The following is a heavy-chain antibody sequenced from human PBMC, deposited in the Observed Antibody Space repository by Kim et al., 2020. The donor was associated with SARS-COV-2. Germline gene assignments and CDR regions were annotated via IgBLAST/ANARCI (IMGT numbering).Heavy chain of an antibody. J-gene: IGHJ6*02. Sequence: SVKVSCKASGGTFSSYAISWVRQAPGQGLEWMGGIIPIFGTANYAQKFQGRVTITADESTSTAYMELSSLRSEDTAVYYCARGSRLLWFGENYYGMDVWGQGTTVTVSS. CDR3: ARGSRLLWFGENYYGMDV. D-gene: IGHD3-10*01. CDR2: IIPIFGTA. CDR1: GGTFSSYA. V-gene: IGHV1-69*13.